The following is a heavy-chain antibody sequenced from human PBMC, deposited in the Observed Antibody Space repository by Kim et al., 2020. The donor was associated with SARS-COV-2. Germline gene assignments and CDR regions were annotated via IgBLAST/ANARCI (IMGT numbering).Heavy chain of an antibody. J-gene: IGHJ5*02. D-gene: IGHD6-19*01. V-gene: IGHV4-34*01. Sequence: LKGRVTISIDTSKNQCSLKLSSVTAADTAVYYCARGAVAGTGTGGGWFDPWGQGTLVTVSS. CDR3: ARGAVAGTGTGGGWFDP.